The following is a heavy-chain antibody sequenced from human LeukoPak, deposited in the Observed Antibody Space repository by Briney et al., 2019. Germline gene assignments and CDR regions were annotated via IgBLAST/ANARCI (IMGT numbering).Heavy chain of an antibody. J-gene: IGHJ4*02. CDR1: GYTFTSYD. CDR3: ARGASLIVVVVAAGFP. Sequence: ASVKVSCKASGYTFTSYDINWVRQATGQGLEWTGWMNPNSGNTGYAQKFQGRVTMTRNTSISTAYMELSSLRSEDTAVYYCARGASLIVVVVAAGFPWGQGTLVTVSS. D-gene: IGHD2-15*01. CDR2: MNPNSGNT. V-gene: IGHV1-8*01.